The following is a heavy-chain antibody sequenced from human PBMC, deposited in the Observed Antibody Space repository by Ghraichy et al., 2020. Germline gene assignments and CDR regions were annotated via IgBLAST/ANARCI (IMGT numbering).Heavy chain of an antibody. CDR2: IYYSGST. CDR3: AIYYGDYEDDAFDI. J-gene: IGHJ3*02. V-gene: IGHV4-39*07. D-gene: IGHD4-17*01. CDR1: GGSISSSSYY. Sequence: GSLRLSCTVSGGSISSSSYYWGWIRQPPGKGLEWIGSIYYSGSTYYNPSLKSRVTISVDTSKNQFSLKLSSVTAADTAVYYCAIYYGDYEDDAFDIWGQGTMVTVSS.